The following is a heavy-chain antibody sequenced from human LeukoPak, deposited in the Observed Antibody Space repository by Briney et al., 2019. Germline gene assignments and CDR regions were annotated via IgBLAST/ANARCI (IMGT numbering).Heavy chain of an antibody. Sequence: AGGSLRLSCAASGFTFSSYAMHWVRQAPGKGLEWVAVISYDGSNKYYADSVKGRFTISRDNSKNTLYLQMNSLRAEDTAVYYCAKDDSGVESSSWPYFDYWGQGTLVTVSS. D-gene: IGHD6-13*01. V-gene: IGHV3-30-3*01. CDR3: AKDDSGVESSSWPYFDY. J-gene: IGHJ4*02. CDR1: GFTFSSYA. CDR2: ISYDGSNK.